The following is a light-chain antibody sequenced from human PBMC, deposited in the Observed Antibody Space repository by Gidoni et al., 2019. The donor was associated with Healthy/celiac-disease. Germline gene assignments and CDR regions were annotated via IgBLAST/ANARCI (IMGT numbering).Light chain of an antibody. J-gene: IGLJ2*01. Sequence: QSALTQPATVSGSPGQSITISCTGTSSDVGSYNLVSWYLQHPGKAPELMIYAGSKRPSGVSNRFSGSKSGNTASLTISGLQAEDEADYYCCSYAGSSTFDVVFGGGPKLPVL. CDR3: CSYAGSSTFDVV. CDR2: AGS. CDR1: SSDVGSYNL. V-gene: IGLV2-23*03.